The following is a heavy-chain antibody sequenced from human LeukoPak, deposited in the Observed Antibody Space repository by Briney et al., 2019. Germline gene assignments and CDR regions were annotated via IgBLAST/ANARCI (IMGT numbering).Heavy chain of an antibody. D-gene: IGHD2-21*02. J-gene: IGHJ4*02. CDR3: ARSRGVTAYRQEFDY. CDR2: IIPIFGTA. Sequence: SVKVSCKASGGTFSSYAISWVRQAPGQGLEWMGGIIPIFGTANYAQKFQGRVTITADESTSTAYMELSSLRSDDTAVYYCARSRGVTAYRQEFDYWGQGTLVTVSS. CDR1: GGTFSSYA. V-gene: IGHV1-69*01.